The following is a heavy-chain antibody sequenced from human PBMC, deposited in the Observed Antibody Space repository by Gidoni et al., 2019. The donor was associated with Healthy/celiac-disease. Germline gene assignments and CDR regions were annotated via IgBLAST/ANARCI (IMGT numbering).Heavy chain of an antibody. CDR2: ISSSSSYI. CDR3: AREAVAVESWFDP. CDR1: GFTFSSSS. D-gene: IGHD6-19*01. Sequence: EVQLVESGGVLVKPGGSLRLSCAASGFTFSSSSMNWVRRAPGKGLEWVSSISSSSSYIYYADSVKGRFTISRDNAKNSLYLQMNSLRAEDTAVYYCAREAVAVESWFDPWGQGTLVTVSS. J-gene: IGHJ5*02. V-gene: IGHV3-21*01.